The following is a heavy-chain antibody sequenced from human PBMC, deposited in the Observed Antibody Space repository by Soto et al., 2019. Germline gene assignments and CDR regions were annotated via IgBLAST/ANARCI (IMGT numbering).Heavy chain of an antibody. CDR2: IGESGTPT. J-gene: IGHJ6*02. V-gene: IGHV3-23*01. CDR3: ARYIPGVRYYGMDV. CDR1: GFTFSSYA. Sequence: GGSLRLSCAASGFTFSSYAMSWVRQAPGKGLEWVSLIGESGTPTYYADSVKGRFTISRDNSGNTLFLELYSLRAEDTAVYYCARYIPGVRYYGMDVWGQGTTVTVSS. D-gene: IGHD2-2*01.